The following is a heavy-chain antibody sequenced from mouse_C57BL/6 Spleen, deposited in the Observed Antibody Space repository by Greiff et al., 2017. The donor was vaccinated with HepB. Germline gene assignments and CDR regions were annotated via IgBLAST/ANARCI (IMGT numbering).Heavy chain of an antibody. CDR2: IDPSDSYT. J-gene: IGHJ3*01. V-gene: IGHV1-69*01. Sequence: QVQLKQPGAELVMPGASVKLSCKASGYTFTSYWMHWVKQRPGQGLEWIGEIDPSDSYTNYNQKFKGKSTLTVDKSSSTAYMQLSSLTSEDSAVYYCARSPGQLRLFAYWGQGTLVTVSA. CDR3: ARSPGQLRLFAY. CDR1: GYTFTSYW. D-gene: IGHD3-2*02.